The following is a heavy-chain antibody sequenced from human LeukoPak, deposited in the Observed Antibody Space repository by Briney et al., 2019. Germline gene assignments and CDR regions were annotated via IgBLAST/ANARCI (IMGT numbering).Heavy chain of an antibody. J-gene: IGHJ5*02. Sequence: GESLKISCKGSGYTFTSYWIGWVRQTPGKGLEWMGIISPGNSESKYSPSLQGQITISADKSINTACLQWSSLKASGTAMYYCARIEGSTFDHWGQGTLVTVSS. V-gene: IGHV5-51*01. CDR3: ARIEGSTFDH. CDR1: GYTFTSYW. CDR2: ISPGNSES.